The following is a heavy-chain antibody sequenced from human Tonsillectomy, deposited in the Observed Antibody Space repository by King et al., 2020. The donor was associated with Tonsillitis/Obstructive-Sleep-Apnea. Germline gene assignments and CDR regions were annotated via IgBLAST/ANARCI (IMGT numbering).Heavy chain of an antibody. J-gene: IGHJ4*02. Sequence: VQLVESGGGLVQPGGSLRLSCAASGFTFCSYWMHWVRQAPGKGLVWVSRINSDGNSTIYADSVKGRFTISRDNAKNTLYLQMNSLIAEDTAVYYCARANDYGDIFNYWGQGTLVTVSS. CDR2: INSDGNST. V-gene: IGHV3-74*01. CDR1: GFTFCSYW. CDR3: ARANDYGDIFNY. D-gene: IGHD4-17*01.